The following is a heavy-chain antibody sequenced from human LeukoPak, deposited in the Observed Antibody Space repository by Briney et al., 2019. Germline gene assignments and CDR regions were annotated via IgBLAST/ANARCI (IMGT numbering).Heavy chain of an antibody. CDR1: GYFLSSGYY. CDR3: ARFVGAATTSHVDY. V-gene: IGHV4-38-2*01. Sequence: SETLSLTCAVSGYFLSSGYYWGWIRQPPGKGLEYIGSIYHSGSTYYNPSLKSRVTISVDTSKNQFSLKLSSVTAADTAVYYCARFVGAATTSHVDYWGQGTLVTVSS. J-gene: IGHJ4*02. D-gene: IGHD1-26*01. CDR2: IYHSGST.